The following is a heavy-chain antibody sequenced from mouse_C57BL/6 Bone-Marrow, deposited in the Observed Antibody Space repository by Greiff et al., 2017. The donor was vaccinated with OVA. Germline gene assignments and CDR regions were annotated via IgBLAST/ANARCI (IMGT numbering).Heavy chain of an antibody. J-gene: IGHJ4*01. CDR2: IYPSDSET. V-gene: IGHV1-61*01. CDR3: ARGRYDYGYYAMDY. D-gene: IGHD2-4*01. Sequence: QVQLQQPGAELVRPGSSVKLSCKASGYTFTSYWMDWVKQRPGQGLEWIGNIYPSDSETHYNQQFKDKATLTVDKSSSTAYMQLSSLTSEDSAVYYCARGRYDYGYYAMDYWGQGTSVTVSS. CDR1: GYTFTSYW.